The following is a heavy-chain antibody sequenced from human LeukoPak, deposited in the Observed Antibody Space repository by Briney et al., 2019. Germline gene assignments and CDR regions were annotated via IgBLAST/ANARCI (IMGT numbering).Heavy chain of an antibody. CDR3: AKGYSKDYVY. CDR2: ISWNSGSI. J-gene: IGHJ4*02. CDR1: GFTFDDYA. V-gene: IGHV3-9*01. Sequence: PGGSLRLSCAASGFTFDDYAMHWVRQAPGKGLEWVSGISWNSGSIGYADSVKGRFTISRDNAKNSLYLQMNSLRAEDTALYYCAKGYSKDYVYWGQGTLVTVSS. D-gene: IGHD1-1*01.